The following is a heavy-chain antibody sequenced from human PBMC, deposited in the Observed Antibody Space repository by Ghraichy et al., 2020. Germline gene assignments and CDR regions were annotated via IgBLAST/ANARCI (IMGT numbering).Heavy chain of an antibody. Sequence: SQTLSLTCTVSGGSISSSSYYWGWIRQPPGKGLEWIGSIYYSGSTYYNPSLKSRVTISVDTSKNQFSLKLSSVTAADTAVYYCARLDERDCSSTSCYQDAFDIWGQGTMVTVSS. CDR1: GGSISSSSYY. CDR2: IYYSGST. J-gene: IGHJ3*02. D-gene: IGHD2-2*01. V-gene: IGHV4-39*01. CDR3: ARLDERDCSSTSCYQDAFDI.